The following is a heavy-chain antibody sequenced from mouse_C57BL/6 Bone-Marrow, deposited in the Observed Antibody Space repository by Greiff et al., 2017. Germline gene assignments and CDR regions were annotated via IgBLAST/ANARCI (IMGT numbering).Heavy chain of an antibody. CDR1: GYTFTSYW. CDR2: IYPGSGST. V-gene: IGHV1-55*01. J-gene: IGHJ1*03. D-gene: IGHD1-1*01. Sequence: QVQLQQPGAELVKPGASVKMSRKASGYTFTSYWITWVKQRPGQGLEWIGDIYPGSGSTNYNEKFKSKATLTVDTSSSTAYMQLSSLTSEDSAVYYCASQFITTVVADWYFDVWGTGTTVTVSS. CDR3: ASQFITTVVADWYFDV.